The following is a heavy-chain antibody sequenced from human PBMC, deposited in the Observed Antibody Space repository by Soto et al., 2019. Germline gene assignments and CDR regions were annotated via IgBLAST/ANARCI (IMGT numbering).Heavy chain of an antibody. V-gene: IGHV3-33*01. D-gene: IGHD3-3*02. J-gene: IGHJ4*02. CDR2: IWYDGSNK. CDR1: GFTFSSYG. CDR3: ARDVAPFDPISSLFDY. Sequence: GGSLILSCAASGFTFSSYGMHWVRQAPGKGLEWVAVIWYDGSNKYYADSVKGRFTISRDNSKNTLYLQMNSLRAEDTAVYYCARDVAPFDPISSLFDYWGQGTPVTVSS.